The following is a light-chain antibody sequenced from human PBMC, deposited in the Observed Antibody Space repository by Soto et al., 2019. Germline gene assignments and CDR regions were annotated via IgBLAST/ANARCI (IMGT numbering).Light chain of an antibody. CDR3: SSYTSSSSYV. CDR1: SSDVGGYNY. V-gene: IGLV2-14*01. CDR2: DVS. J-gene: IGLJ1*01. Sequence: QSALTQPASVSGSPGQSITISCTGTSSDVGGYNYVSWYQQHPGKAPKLMIYDVSNRPSGVSNRFSGSKSGNTASLTISVLQAEDEADYYCSSYTSSSSYVFGNGTKLTVL.